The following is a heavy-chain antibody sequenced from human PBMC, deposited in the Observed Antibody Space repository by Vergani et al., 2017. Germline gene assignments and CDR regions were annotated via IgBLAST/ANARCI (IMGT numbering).Heavy chain of an antibody. CDR3: ARETFSQWELLATFDY. Sequence: VQLVESGGGVVQPGRSLRLSCAASGFTFSSYSMNWVRQAPGKGLEWGASISSSMSFIYYADSVKGRLTMSRDNASNSLYLQMNSLRAEDTAVYYCARETFSQWELLATFDYWGQGTLVTVSS. J-gene: IGHJ4*02. CDR2: ISSSMSFI. V-gene: IGHV3-21*01. CDR1: GFTFSSYS. D-gene: IGHD1-26*01.